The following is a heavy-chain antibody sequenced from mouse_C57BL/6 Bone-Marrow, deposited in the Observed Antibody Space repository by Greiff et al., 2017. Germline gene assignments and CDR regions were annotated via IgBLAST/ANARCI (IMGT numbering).Heavy chain of an antibody. J-gene: IGHJ2*01. Sequence: VQLQQPGPELVKPGASVKISCKASGYSFPDYNMNWVKQSNGKSLEWIGVINPNYGTTSYNQNFKGKATLTVAQASSTSYMQLNSLTSEDSAFYYCASITTIDYFDYWGQGTTLTVSS. CDR1: GYSFPDYN. V-gene: IGHV1-39*01. CDR2: INPNYGTT. CDR3: ASITTIDYFDY. D-gene: IGHD1-1*01.